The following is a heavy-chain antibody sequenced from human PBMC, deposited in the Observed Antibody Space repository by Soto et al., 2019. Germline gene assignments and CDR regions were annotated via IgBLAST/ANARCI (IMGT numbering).Heavy chain of an antibody. CDR2: ISGSGGST. Sequence: PGGSLRLSCAASGFTFSSYAMSWVRQAPGKGLEWVSAISGSGGSTIYADTVKGRFTISRDNAKNTLYLQMNSLRAEDTAVYYCVRDYDSSGYNSDYWGQGTPVTVSS. V-gene: IGHV3-23*01. CDR1: GFTFSSYA. CDR3: VRDYDSSGYNSDY. D-gene: IGHD3-22*01. J-gene: IGHJ4*02.